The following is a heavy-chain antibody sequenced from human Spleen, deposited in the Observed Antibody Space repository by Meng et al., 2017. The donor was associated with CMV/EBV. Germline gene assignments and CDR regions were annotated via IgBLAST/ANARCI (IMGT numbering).Heavy chain of an antibody. CDR1: GYTFTGYY. D-gene: IGHD4-17*01. CDR2: INPNNGGT. V-gene: IGHV1-2*02. CDR3: ARDYGDYAGFFDY. J-gene: IGHJ4*02. Sequence: ASVKVSCKASGYTFTGYYIHWVRQAPGQGPECMGWINPNNGGTNYAQKFQGRVTMTRDTSITTAYMELSRLTSDDTAVYYCARDYGDYAGFFDYWGQGTLVTVSS.